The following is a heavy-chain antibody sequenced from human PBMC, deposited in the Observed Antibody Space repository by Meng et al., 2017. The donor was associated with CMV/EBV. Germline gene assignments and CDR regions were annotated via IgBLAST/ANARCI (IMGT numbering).Heavy chain of an antibody. Sequence: GSLRLSCTVSGGSISSYYWSWIRQPPGKGLEWIGYIYYSGNTNHNPSLKSRVTMSVDTSKNQFSLKVSSVTAADTAVYYCASATGDYGSGSYYNDDFRYYYYALDVWGQGTTVTVSS. V-gene: IGHV4-59*01. CDR1: GGSISSYY. CDR3: ASATGDYGSGSYYNDDFRYYYYALDV. D-gene: IGHD3-10*01. CDR2: IYYSGNT. J-gene: IGHJ6*02.